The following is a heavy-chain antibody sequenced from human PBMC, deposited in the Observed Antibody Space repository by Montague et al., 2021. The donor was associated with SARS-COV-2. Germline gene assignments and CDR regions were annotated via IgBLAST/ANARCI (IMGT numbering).Heavy chain of an antibody. CDR1: GGSISSNTYY. V-gene: IGHV4-39*01. CDR2: IHYSGSST. CDR3: ARHDAAGWDDADAFDI. J-gene: IGHJ3*02. D-gene: IGHD1-1*01. Sequence: SETLSLTCIVSGGSISSNTYYWGWIRQAPGKGLEWIGSIHYSGSSTHYNPSLKSRVTISVDTSNNRFSLQLRSVTAADTAVCWCARHDAAGWDDADAFDIWGQGTMVTVSS.